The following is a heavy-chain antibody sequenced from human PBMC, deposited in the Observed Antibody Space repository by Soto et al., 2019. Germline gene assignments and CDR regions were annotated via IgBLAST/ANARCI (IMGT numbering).Heavy chain of an antibody. CDR2: MHTSGST. J-gene: IGHJ4*02. Sequence: SETLSLTCIFSGFSISTYHLIWIRQPAGKGLEWIGRMHTSGSTNYNPSLKSRVSMSVDTSKNHFSLKVSSVTAADTAVYYCARDEYGYGDSYDSWGQGTLVTVSS. V-gene: IGHV4-4*07. D-gene: IGHD5-12*01. CDR1: GFSISTYH. CDR3: ARDEYGYGDSYDS.